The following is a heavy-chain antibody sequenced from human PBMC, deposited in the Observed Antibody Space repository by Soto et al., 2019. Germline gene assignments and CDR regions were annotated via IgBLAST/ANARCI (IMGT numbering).Heavy chain of an antibody. J-gene: IGHJ6*03. CDR3: ARVVVPEVAYYYMDV. D-gene: IGHD2-2*01. Sequence: SETLSLTCTVSGGSISSYYWSWIRQPPGKGLEWIGYIYYSGSTNYNPSLKSRVTISVDTSKNQFSLKLSSVTAADTAVYYCARVVVPEVAYYYMDVWGKGTTVTVSS. V-gene: IGHV4-59*01. CDR1: GGSISSYY. CDR2: IYYSGST.